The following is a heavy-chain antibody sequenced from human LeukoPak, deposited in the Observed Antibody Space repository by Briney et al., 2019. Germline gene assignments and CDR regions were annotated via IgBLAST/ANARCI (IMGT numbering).Heavy chain of an antibody. Sequence: PGGSLRLSCAASGFTFSSYSMNWVRQAPGKGLEWVSSISSSSSYIYYADSVKGRFTISRDNAKNSLYLQMNSLRAEDTAVYYFARDMAAAENNLANWGQGPRVTVPQ. D-gene: IGHD6-13*01. CDR2: ISSSSSYI. J-gene: IGHJ4*02. CDR1: GFTFSSYS. V-gene: IGHV3-21*01. CDR3: ARDMAAAENNLAN.